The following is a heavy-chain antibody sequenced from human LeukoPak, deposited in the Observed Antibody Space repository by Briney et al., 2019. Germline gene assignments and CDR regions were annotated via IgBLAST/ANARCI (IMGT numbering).Heavy chain of an antibody. Sequence: SSVKVSCKASGGTFSTYTISWVRQAPGHEREWMGRIIPIFCIANYAQKFQGRVTITADKSTSTAYMELSSLRSEDTAVYCCARDVGATPQADYWGQGTLVTVSS. CDR3: ARDVGATPQADY. CDR2: IIPIFCIA. CDR1: GGTFSTYT. D-gene: IGHD1-26*01. J-gene: IGHJ4*02. V-gene: IGHV1-69*04.